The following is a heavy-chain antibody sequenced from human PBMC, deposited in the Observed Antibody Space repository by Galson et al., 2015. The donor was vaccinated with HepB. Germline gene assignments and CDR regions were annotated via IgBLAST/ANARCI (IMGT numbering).Heavy chain of an antibody. V-gene: IGHV3-30-3*01. CDR3: ARAFGEFYYYYYMDV. CDR2: ISYDGSNK. Sequence: SLRLSCAASGFTFSSYAMHWVRQAPGKGLEWVAVISYDGSNKYYADSVKGRFTISRDNSKNTLYLQMNSLRAEDTAVYYCARAFGEFYYYYYMDVWGKGTTVTVSS. CDR1: GFTFSSYA. D-gene: IGHD3-10*01. J-gene: IGHJ6*03.